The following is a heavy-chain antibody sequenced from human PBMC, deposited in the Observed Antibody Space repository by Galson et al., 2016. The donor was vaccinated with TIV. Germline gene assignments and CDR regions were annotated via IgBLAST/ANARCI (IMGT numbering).Heavy chain of an antibody. J-gene: IGHJ6*02. V-gene: IGHV1-69*13. Sequence: SVKVSCKASGSSFSSFVFNWVRQAPGQGLEWMGGFIPLFDTANYAQKFHGRVTITADESTGTAYMELSSLTSEDTAVYYCATDRNTAMDTFHFYYGMDVWGQGTTVIVSS. CDR1: GSSFSSFV. CDR3: ATDRNTAMDTFHFYYGMDV. CDR2: FIPLFDTA. D-gene: IGHD5-18*01.